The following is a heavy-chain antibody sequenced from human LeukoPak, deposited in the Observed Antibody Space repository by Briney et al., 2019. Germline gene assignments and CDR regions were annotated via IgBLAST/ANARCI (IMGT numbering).Heavy chain of an antibody. CDR1: GYTFTSYG. J-gene: IGHJ4*02. CDR3: AREPVVVVASAFDY. Sequence: GASVKVSCKASGYTFTSYGISWVRQAPGQGLELMGWISSYNGNTNYAQKLQSRVTTTTDNSTSTAYMELRSLRPDDTAVYYCAREPVVVVASAFDYWGQGTLVTVSS. CDR2: ISSYNGNT. V-gene: IGHV1-18*01. D-gene: IGHD2-15*01.